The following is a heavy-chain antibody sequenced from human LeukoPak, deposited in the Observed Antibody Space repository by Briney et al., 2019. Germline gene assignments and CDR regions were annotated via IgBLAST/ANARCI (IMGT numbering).Heavy chain of an antibody. V-gene: IGHV1-69*13. D-gene: IGHD3-22*01. Sequence: SVKVSCKASGGTFSSYAISWVRQAPGQGLEWMGGIIPIFGTANYAQKFQGRVTITADESTSTAYMELSSLRAEDTAVYYCARPYYYDSSGYYSYYYYYGMDVWGQGTTVTVSS. CDR2: IIPIFGTA. CDR1: GGTFSSYA. J-gene: IGHJ6*02. CDR3: ARPYYYDSSGYYSYYYYYGMDV.